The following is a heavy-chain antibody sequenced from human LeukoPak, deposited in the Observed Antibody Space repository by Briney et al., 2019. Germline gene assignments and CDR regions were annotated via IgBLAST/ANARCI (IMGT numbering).Heavy chain of an antibody. CDR1: GGTFSSYA. CDR2: IIPIFGTA. J-gene: IGHJ3*02. D-gene: IGHD5-18*01. CDR3: ARDPGDTAMGDAFDI. V-gene: IGHV1-69*05. Sequence: LVKVSCKASGGTFSSYAISWVRQAPGQGLEWMGRIIPIFGTANYAQKFQGRVTITTDESTSTAYMELSSLRSEDTAVYYCARDPGDTAMGDAFDIWGQGTMVTVSS.